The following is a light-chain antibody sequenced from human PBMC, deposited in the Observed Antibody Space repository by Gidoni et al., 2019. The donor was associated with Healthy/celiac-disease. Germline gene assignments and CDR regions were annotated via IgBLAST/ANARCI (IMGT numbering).Light chain of an antibody. CDR1: SSAVGSYNL. J-gene: IGLJ2*01. Sequence: QSALTQPASVSGSPGQSITISCTGTSSAVGSYNLVSWYQQQPGKAPKLMIYEGSKRPSGVSNRFSGSKSGNTASLTISGLQAEDEADYYCCSYAGSSFVVFGGGTKLTVL. V-gene: IGLV2-23*01. CDR3: CSYAGSSFVV. CDR2: EGS.